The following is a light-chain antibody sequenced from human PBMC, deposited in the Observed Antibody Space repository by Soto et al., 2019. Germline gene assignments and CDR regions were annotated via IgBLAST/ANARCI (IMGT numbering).Light chain of an antibody. CDR2: SAS. CDR1: QGSSRW. V-gene: IGKV1-12*01. Sequence: DIHMTQLPSSMYASVGDRVTITCRASQGSSRWLAWYHQKPGKAPNLLIYSASTLHSGVPSRFSGSGSGTDFTLTSSSLQPEDFGTYDCQQANSFPLTFGPGTKVDMK. J-gene: IGKJ3*01. CDR3: QQANSFPLT.